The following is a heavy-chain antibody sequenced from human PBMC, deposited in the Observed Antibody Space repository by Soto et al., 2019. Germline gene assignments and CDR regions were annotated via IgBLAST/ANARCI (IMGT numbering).Heavy chain of an antibody. V-gene: IGHV3-74*01. Sequence: GGSLRLSCAASGFTFSSYWMHWVRQAPGKGLVWVSRINSDGSSTSYADSVKGRFTISRDNAKNTLYLQMNSLRAEDTAVYYCARDQYCSGGSCYYNWFDPWGQGTLVTVS. CDR1: GFTFSSYW. D-gene: IGHD2-15*01. J-gene: IGHJ5*02. CDR3: ARDQYCSGGSCYYNWFDP. CDR2: INSDGSST.